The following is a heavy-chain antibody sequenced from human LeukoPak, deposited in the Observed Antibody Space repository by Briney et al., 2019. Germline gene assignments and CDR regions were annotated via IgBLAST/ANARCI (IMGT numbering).Heavy chain of an antibody. CDR1: GGSISSYY. J-gene: IGHJ2*01. Sequence: PSETLSLTCTVSGGSISSYYWSWIRQPPGKGLEWIGYIYYSGSTNYNPSLKSRVTISVDTSKNQFSLKLSSVTAADMAVYYCARRGGGYYYDSSGYYYDWYFDLWGRGTLVTVSS. CDR2: IYYSGST. V-gene: IGHV4-59*01. D-gene: IGHD3-22*01. CDR3: ARRGGGYYYDSSGYYYDWYFDL.